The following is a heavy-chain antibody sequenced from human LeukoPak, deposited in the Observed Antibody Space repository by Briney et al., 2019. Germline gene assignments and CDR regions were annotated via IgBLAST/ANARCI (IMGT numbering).Heavy chain of an antibody. CDR2: FDPEDGET. D-gene: IGHD5-24*01. J-gene: IGHJ4*02. CDR1: GYTLTELS. V-gene: IGHV1-24*01. CDR3: ATFGGRWLHHDY. Sequence: ASVKVSFKVSGYTLTELSMHWVRQAPGKGPEWMGGFDPEDGETIYAQKFQGRVTMTEDTSTDTAYMELSSLRSEDTAVYYCATFGGRWLHHDYWGQGTLVTVSS.